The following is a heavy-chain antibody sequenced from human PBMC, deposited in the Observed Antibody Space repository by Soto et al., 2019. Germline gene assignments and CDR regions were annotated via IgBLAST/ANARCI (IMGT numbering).Heavy chain of an antibody. CDR2: IYYSGST. CDR3: ARHDGCSYGPYFEF. CDR1: GGSISSYY. V-gene: IGHV4-59*01. D-gene: IGHD5-18*01. J-gene: IGHJ4*02. Sequence: QVQLQESGPGLVKPSETLSLTCKVSGGSISSYYWSWIRQSPGKGLEWIGYIYYSGSTKYNPSLKSRVTISVDTSKNQFSLTLNSVTAADTAVYYCARHDGCSYGPYFEFWGQGTLIIVSS.